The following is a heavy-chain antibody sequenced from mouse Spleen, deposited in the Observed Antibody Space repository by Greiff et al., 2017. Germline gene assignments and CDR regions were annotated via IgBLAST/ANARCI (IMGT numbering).Heavy chain of an antibody. CDR2: INYDGSST. CDR3: AREVVDAMDY. CDR1: GFTFSDYY. Sequence: DVKLVESEGGLVQPGSSMKLSCTASGFTFSDYYMAWVRQVPEKGLEWVANINYDGSSTYYLDSLKSRFIISRDNAKNILYLQMSSLKSEDTATYYCAREVVDAMDYWGQGTSVTVSS. D-gene: IGHD1-1*01. J-gene: IGHJ4*01. V-gene: IGHV5-16*01.